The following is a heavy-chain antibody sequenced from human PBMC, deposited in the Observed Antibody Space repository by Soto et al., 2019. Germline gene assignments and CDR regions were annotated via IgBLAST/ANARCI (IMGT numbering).Heavy chain of an antibody. J-gene: IGHJ6*02. V-gene: IGHV3-48*01. Sequence: GGSLRLSCAASGLTFSSYSMNWVRQAPAKGLEWVSYISSSSSTIYYADSVKGRFTISRDNAKNSLYLQMNSLRAEDTAVYYCAFGEDSRYYYYGMDVWGHGTTVT. CDR1: GLTFSSYS. CDR3: AFGEDSRYYYYGMDV. CDR2: ISSSSSTI. D-gene: IGHD2-15*01.